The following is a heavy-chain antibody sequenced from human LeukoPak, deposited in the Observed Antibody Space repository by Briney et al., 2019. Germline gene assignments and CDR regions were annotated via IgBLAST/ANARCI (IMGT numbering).Heavy chain of an antibody. Sequence: GGSLRLSCAASGFTFDDYAMHWVRQAPGNGLEWVSGISWNSGSIGYADSVKGRFTISRDNAKNTLYLQMNSLRAEDTAVYYCARDGYSFGHDFDYWGQGTLVTVSS. CDR1: GFTFDDYA. CDR2: ISWNSGSI. V-gene: IGHV3-9*01. J-gene: IGHJ4*02. D-gene: IGHD5-18*01. CDR3: ARDGYSFGHDFDY.